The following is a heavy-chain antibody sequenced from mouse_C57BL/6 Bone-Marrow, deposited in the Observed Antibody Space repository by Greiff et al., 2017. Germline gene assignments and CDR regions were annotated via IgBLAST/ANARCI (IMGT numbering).Heavy chain of an antibody. CDR1: GYTFTEYT. Sequence: QVQLQQSGAELVKPGASVKLSCKASGYTFTEYTIHWVKQRSGQGLEWIGWFYPGSGSIKYNEKFKDKATLTADKSSSTVYMELSRLTSEYSAVYFCARHEGGIYDGYFPWFAYWGQGTLVTVSA. CDR3: ARHEGGIYDGYFPWFAY. J-gene: IGHJ3*01. CDR2: FYPGSGSI. V-gene: IGHV1-62-2*01. D-gene: IGHD2-3*01.